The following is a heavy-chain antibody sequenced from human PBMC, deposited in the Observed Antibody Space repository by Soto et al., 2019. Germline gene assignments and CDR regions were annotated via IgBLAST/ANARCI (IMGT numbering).Heavy chain of an antibody. CDR1: GDSVSSNSAA. D-gene: IGHD6-13*01. V-gene: IGHV6-1*01. CDR2: TYYRSKWYN. CDR3: SRDHTEEENSNSYDY. J-gene: IGHJ4*02. Sequence: PSQTLSLTCAISGDSVSSNSAAWNWIRQSPSRGLEWLGRTYYRSKWYNDYAVSVKSRITINPDTSKNQFSLQLNSVTPEDTAVYYCSRDHTEEENSNSYDYWSQGTLVTVSS.